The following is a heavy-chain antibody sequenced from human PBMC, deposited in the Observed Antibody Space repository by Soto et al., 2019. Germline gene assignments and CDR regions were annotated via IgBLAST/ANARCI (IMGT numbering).Heavy chain of an antibody. CDR1: GGSISSSSYY. D-gene: IGHD3-3*01. CDR3: AGEIGRVYLEWLLFDNNWFDP. V-gene: IGHV4-39*02. CDR2: IYYSGST. J-gene: IGHJ5*02. Sequence: QLQLQESGPGLVKPSETLSLTCTVSGGSISSSSYYWGWIRQPPGKGLEWIGSIYYSGSTYYNPSLKSRVTIAVDTSKNQFSLKLSSVTAADTAVYYCAGEIGRVYLEWLLFDNNWFDPWGQGTLVTVSS.